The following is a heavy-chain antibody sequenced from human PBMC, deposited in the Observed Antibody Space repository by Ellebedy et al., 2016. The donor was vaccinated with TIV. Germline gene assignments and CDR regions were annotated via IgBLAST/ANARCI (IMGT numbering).Heavy chain of an antibody. CDR1: EFTFSDYH. J-gene: IGHJ4*02. Sequence: PGGSLRLSCAASEFTFSDYHMSWIRQAPGKGLEWVSYISSSSSSTNYADSVKGRFTISRDDAKNSLYLQMNSLKTEDTAVYYCVHIVVVTATGYWGQGTLVTVSS. D-gene: IGHD2-21*02. V-gene: IGHV3-11*03. CDR2: ISSSSSST. CDR3: VHIVVVTATGY.